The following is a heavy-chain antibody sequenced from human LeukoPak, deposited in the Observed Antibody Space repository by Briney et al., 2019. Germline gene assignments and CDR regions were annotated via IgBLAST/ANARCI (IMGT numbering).Heavy chain of an antibody. CDR1: GYTFTSYG. CDR2: ISTYNGNT. D-gene: IGHD1-7*01. CDR3: ARDHHSVLELYY. Sequence: GASVEVSCKASGYTFTSYGISWVRQAPGQGLEWMGWISTYNGNTNYAQKLQGRVTMTTDTSTSTAYMELRSLRSDDTAVYYCARDHHSVLELYYWGQGTLVTVSS. J-gene: IGHJ4*02. V-gene: IGHV1-18*01.